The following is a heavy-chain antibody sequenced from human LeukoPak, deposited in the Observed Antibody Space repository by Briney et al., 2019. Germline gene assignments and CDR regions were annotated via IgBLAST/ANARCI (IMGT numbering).Heavy chain of an antibody. CDR1: GGSISSSSYY. CDR3: ARHPKYSSSLYYYYYMDV. CDR2: IYYSGST. D-gene: IGHD6-13*01. J-gene: IGHJ6*03. Sequence: SETLSLTCTVSGGSISSSSYYWGWIRQPPGKGLGWIVSIYYSGSTYYNPSLKSRVTISVDTSKNQFSLKLSSVTAADTAVYYCARHPKYSSSLYYYYYMDVWGKGTTVTVSS. V-gene: IGHV4-39*01.